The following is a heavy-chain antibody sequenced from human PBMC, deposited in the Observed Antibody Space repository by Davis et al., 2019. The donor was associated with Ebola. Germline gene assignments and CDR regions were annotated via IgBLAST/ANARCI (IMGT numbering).Heavy chain of an antibody. CDR1: GFTFSDHA. D-gene: IGHD3-10*01. CDR2: ISGSGSST. J-gene: IGHJ4*02. V-gene: IGHV3-23*01. Sequence: PGGSLRLSCAASGFTFSDHAMTWVRQAPGKGLEWVSSISGSGSSTYYADSLKGRFTISRDNSKRTVDLQMNSLRAEDTAVYYCAKDLGQWSSTDPFDYWGQGTLVSVSS. CDR3: AKDLGQWSSTDPFDY.